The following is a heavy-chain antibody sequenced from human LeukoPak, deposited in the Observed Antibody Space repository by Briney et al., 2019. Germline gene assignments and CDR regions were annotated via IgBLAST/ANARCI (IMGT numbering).Heavy chain of an antibody. CDR1: GVTFSSYS. V-gene: IGHV3-21*01. CDR2: ISSSSSYI. J-gene: IGHJ3*02. Sequence: GGSLRLSCAASGVTFSSYSMNWVRQAPGKGLEWVSSISSSSSYIYYADSVKGRFTISRDNAKNSLYLQVNSLRAEDTAVYYCARDSGFAFDIWGQGTMVTVSS. CDR3: ARDSGFAFDI. D-gene: IGHD1-1*01.